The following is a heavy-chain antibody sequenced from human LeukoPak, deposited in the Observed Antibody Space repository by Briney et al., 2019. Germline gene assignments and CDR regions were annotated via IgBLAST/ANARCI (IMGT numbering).Heavy chain of an antibody. V-gene: IGHV3-23*01. CDR1: GFTFSSYA. CDR3: AKDGRFLEWLSARCFDY. D-gene: IGHD3-3*01. J-gene: IGHJ4*02. Sequence: GGSLRLSCAASGFTFSSYAMSWVRQAPGKGLEWVSAISGSGGSTYYADSVKGRFTISRDNSKNTLYLQMNSLRAEDTAVYYCAKDGRFLEWLSARCFDYWGQGTLVTVSS. CDR2: ISGSGGST.